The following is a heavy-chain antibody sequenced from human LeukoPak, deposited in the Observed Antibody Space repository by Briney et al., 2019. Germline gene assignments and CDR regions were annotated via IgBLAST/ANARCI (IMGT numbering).Heavy chain of an antibody. V-gene: IGHV1-18*01. D-gene: IGHD2-15*01. CDR1: GYTFTSDG. CDR2: NSDYNGNT. CDR3: ADSATGWDAFDI. J-gene: IGHJ3*02. Sequence: ASVKVSCTASGYTFTSDGISWVPHGPGQRLEWRVGNSDYNGNTNYEQKLQGRVTMTTDTSTSPAYMELRSVRSEDTAVYYCADSATGWDAFDIWGQGTMVTVSS.